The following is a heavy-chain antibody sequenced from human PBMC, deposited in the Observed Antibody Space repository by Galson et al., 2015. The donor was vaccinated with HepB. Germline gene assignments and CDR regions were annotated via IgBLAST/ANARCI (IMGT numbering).Heavy chain of an antibody. V-gene: IGHV1-18*01. CDR2: ISAYNGNT. CDR1: GYTFTSSG. D-gene: IGHD1-26*01. CDR3: ARVLGVGGKSTFDY. Sequence: SVKVSCKASGYTFTSSGISWVRQAPGQGLEWMGWISAYNGNTNNAQNLQGRVSMTTGTSTSTAYMELRSLRSDDTAVYYCARVLGVGGKSTFDYWGQGTLVTVSS. J-gene: IGHJ4*02.